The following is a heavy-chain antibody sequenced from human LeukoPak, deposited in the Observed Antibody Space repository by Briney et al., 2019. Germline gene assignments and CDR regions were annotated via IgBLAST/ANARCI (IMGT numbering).Heavy chain of an antibody. CDR3: ARGRLITMIVVVSPKAGAFDI. CDR2: INHGGST. V-gene: IGHV4-34*01. Sequence: RSSETLSLTCAVYGGSLSAYYWTWIRQPPGKGLEWIGEINHGGSTNYNPSLKSRVTISIDTSKNQFSLKLSSVTAADTAVYYCARGRLITMIVVVSPKAGAFDIWGQGTMVTVSS. D-gene: IGHD3-22*01. CDR1: GGSLSAYY. J-gene: IGHJ3*02.